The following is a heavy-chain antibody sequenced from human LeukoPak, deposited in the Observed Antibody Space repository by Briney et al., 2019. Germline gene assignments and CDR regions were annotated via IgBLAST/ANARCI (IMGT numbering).Heavy chain of an antibody. CDR1: GFSLSDSGVG. D-gene: IGHD2-21*02. Sequence: SGPTLVNHTQTLTLTCTFSGFSLSDSGVGVGWFGHPAGKDLEWLDLLYWNDDTRYSPSLQSSLNITKDTSKNQVLRTMTNVDPVDTATYYCAHSPSTAQNWFDTWGQGTLVSVSS. J-gene: IGHJ5*02. V-gene: IGHV2-5*01. CDR2: LYWNDDT. CDR3: AHSPSTAQNWFDT.